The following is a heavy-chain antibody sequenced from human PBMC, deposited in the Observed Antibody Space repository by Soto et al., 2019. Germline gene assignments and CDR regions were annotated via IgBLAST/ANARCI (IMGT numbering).Heavy chain of an antibody. J-gene: IGHJ4*02. V-gene: IGHV3-9*01. CDR1: GFTFDDYA. CDR2: IIWNSAYI. CDR3: VKDSTVSGVRQGLDF. D-gene: IGHD6-19*01. Sequence: GGSLRLSCAVSGFTFDDYAMHWVWQAPGKGLEWVAGIIWNSAYIVYADSVKGRFTISRDNAKNSLHLQMDSLRAEDTALYYCVKDSTVSGVRQGLDFWGRGTLVTVSS.